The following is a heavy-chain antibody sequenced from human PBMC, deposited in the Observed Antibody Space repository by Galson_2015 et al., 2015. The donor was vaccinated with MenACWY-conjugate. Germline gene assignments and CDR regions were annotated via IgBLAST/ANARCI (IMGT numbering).Heavy chain of an antibody. CDR2: IKSKSAGGTT. CDR3: SAGGEMGTTPWGYFFGG. J-gene: IGHJ4*02. CDR1: GLSFSNAW. V-gene: IGHV3-15*01. Sequence: SLRLSCAAFGLSFSNAWMGWVRQAPGKGLEWVGHIKSKSAGGTTEYAAPVKGRFSISRDDSRNTLYLQMNSLKTEDTAVYYCSAGGEMGTTPWGYFFGGWGQGALVTVSS. D-gene: IGHD3-10*01.